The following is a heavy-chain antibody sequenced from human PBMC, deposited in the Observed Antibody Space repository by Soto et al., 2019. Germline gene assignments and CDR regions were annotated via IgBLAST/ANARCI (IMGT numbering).Heavy chain of an antibody. V-gene: IGHV1-18*04. CDR2: LSTYTGNT. CDR1: GYTFSSYG. J-gene: IGHJ4*02. Sequence: GASVKVSCKASGYTFSSYGISWVRPAPGQGLEWMGWLSTYTGNTNSAQKLQGRVTMTTDTSTSTAYMELRSLRSDDTAVCYCARDTGTMGSPFDYWGQGTLVTVSS. CDR3: ARDTGTMGSPFDY. D-gene: IGHD4-4*01.